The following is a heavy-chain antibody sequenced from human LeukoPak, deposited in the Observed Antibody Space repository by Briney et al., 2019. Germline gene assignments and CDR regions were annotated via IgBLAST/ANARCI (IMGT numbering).Heavy chain of an antibody. Sequence: ASVKVSCKTSGYTFAGHYIHWVRQAPGQGLEWMGWISAYNGNTNYAQKLQGRVTMTTDTSTSTAYMELRSLRSDDTAVYYCARRVVGATTGPYYYYYCMDVWGKGTTVTVSS. CDR1: GYTFAGHY. V-gene: IGHV1-18*04. CDR2: ISAYNGNT. CDR3: ARRVVGATTGPYYYYYCMDV. D-gene: IGHD1-26*01. J-gene: IGHJ6*03.